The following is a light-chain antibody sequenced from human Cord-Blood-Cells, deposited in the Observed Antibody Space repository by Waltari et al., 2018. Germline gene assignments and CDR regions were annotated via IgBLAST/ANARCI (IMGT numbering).Light chain of an antibody. Sequence: IQLTQYPSFPPALVGDSVTIACRASQGISNYLAWYQQKPGKAPKLLIYAASTLQSGVPSRFSGSGSGTEFTLTISSLQPEDVATYYCQQHNSDPFTFGPGTKVEIK. CDR2: AAS. J-gene: IGKJ3*01. CDR1: QGISNY. CDR3: QQHNSDPFT. V-gene: IGKV1-9*01.